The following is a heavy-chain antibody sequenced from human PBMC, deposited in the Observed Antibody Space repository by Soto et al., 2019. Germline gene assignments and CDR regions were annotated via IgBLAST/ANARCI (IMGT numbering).Heavy chain of an antibody. V-gene: IGHV3-15*01. D-gene: IGHD4-4*01. CDR1: GFTFSNAW. J-gene: IGHJ4*02. Sequence: GGSLRLSCAASGFTFSNAWMSWVRQAPGKGLEGVGRIKSKTYGGTTDYAAPVKGRFTISRDDSKNTLYLQMNSLKTEDTAVYYCTTDPLRSHDFSDYWGQGTLVTVSS. CDR2: IKSKTYGGTT. CDR3: TTDPLRSHDFSDY.